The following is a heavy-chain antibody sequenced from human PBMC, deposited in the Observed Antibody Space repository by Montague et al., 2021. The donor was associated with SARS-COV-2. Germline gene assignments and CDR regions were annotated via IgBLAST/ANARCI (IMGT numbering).Heavy chain of an antibody. J-gene: IGHJ6*02. CDR1: VSWNSGAD. D-gene: IGHD6-6*01. CDR2: FCFNKKT. V-gene: IGHV4-61*10. Sequence: SETLSLTCSRLVSWNSGADRKSTRLHSSHTWDSYGDFCFNKKTSYNSSLKSRVTISVDTSKNQVSLNLSSVTAADTAVYFCARAARRSPDTTHLYYYKGMDLWGQGTTVTVSS. CDR3: ARAARRSPDTTHLYYYKGMDL.